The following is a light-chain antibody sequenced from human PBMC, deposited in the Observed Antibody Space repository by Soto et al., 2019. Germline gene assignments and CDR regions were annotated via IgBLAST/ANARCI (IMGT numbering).Light chain of an antibody. CDR1: ENVGTN. Sequence: IVLTQSPATLSVSPGERVTLSCRASENVGTNLAWYQQRPGQPPRLLIYGSSTRATSISATFSGSGSRTEFTLTLSSLQSEDSAVYYCQQYNNWGLSFGGGTRVEIK. J-gene: IGKJ4*01. CDR2: GSS. CDR3: QQYNNWGLS. V-gene: IGKV3D-15*01.